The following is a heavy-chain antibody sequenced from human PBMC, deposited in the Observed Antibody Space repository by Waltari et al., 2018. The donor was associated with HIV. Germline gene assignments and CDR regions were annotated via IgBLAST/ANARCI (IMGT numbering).Heavy chain of an antibody. CDR3: VRVLGYASSSGDY. CDR2: SGSEPYGGTT. V-gene: IGHV3-49*05. CDR1: GFTFGDSA. J-gene: IGHJ4*02. D-gene: IGHD6-6*01. Sequence: EVQLVESGGGLVKPGRSLRLSCIASGFTFGDSAMRWFRPAPGKGLEWLGFSGSEPYGGTTECAASVKGRLTISRDDSKSIAYLQMNGLKTEDTAVYYCVRVLGYASSSGDYWGRGTLVTVSS.